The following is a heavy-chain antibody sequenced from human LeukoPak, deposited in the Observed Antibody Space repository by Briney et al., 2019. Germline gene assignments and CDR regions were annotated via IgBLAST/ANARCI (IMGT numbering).Heavy chain of an antibody. CDR3: ARGLLLSPRAAFDI. V-gene: IGHV1-46*01. CDR2: INPSGGST. Sequence: ASVKVSCKASGYTFTSNYIHWVRQAPGQGLEWMGIINPSGGSTSYARKFQGRVTMTRDKSTSTVYMELSSLRSEDTAVYYCARGLLLSPRAAFDIWGQGTMVTVSS. D-gene: IGHD2-15*01. J-gene: IGHJ3*02. CDR1: GYTFTSNY.